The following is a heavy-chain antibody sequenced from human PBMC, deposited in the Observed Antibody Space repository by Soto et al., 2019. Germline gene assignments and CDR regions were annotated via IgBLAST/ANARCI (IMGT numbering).Heavy chain of an antibody. J-gene: IGHJ6*02. CDR2: AYYMSQWYY. CDR3: TNQKGDSWTYTGMDA. V-gene: IGHV6-1*01. Sequence: PSQTLSLTCAISGDSVSANSAACNWIRQSPSRGLEGLGRAYYMSQWYYNSSVSVRSRFTFIPDTSKTQCSLQLSSVTPEYTAVYFCTNQKGDSWTYTGMDAWGQGITVTLSS. CDR1: GDSVSANSAA. D-gene: IGHD2-2*02.